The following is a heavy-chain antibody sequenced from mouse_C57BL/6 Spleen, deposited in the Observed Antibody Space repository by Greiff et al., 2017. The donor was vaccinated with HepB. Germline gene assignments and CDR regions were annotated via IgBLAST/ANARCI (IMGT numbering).Heavy chain of an antibody. CDR2: ISDGGSYT. CDR1: GFTFSSYA. V-gene: IGHV5-4*03. Sequence: EVKLMESGGGLVKPGGSLKLSCAASGFTFSSYAMSWVRQTPEKRLEWVATISDGGSYTYYPDNVKGRFTISRDNAKNNLYLQMSHLKSEDTAMYYCASPYVNPRAWFAYWGQGTLVTVSA. CDR3: ASPYVNPRAWFAY. J-gene: IGHJ3*01.